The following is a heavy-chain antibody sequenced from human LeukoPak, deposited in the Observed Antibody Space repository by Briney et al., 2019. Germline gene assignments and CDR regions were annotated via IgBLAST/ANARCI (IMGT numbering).Heavy chain of an antibody. J-gene: IGHJ4*02. Sequence: SVKFSCKASGFTFTSSAVQWVRQARGQRLEWIGWIVVGSGNTNYAQKFQERVTITRDMSTSTAYMELSSLRSEDTAVYYCAAEGDGYNGYFDYWGQGTLVTVSS. D-gene: IGHD5-24*01. CDR3: AAEGDGYNGYFDY. CDR1: GFTFTSSA. V-gene: IGHV1-58*01. CDR2: IVVGSGNT.